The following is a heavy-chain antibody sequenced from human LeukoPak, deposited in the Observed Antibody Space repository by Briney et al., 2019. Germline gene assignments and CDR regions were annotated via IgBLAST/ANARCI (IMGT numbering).Heavy chain of an antibody. CDR2: IYYSGST. CDR1: AGSISSVDSY. Sequence: SQTLSLTCTVSAGSISSVDSYCTWILQPPGKGLEWIGYIYYSGSTYYNPSLKSRLTISVDTSKKQFSLKLTSVTAADTAVYFCARGVGSSWYGDWGQGTLVTVSS. J-gene: IGHJ4*02. CDR3: ARGVGSSWYGD. V-gene: IGHV4-30-4*08. D-gene: IGHD6-13*01.